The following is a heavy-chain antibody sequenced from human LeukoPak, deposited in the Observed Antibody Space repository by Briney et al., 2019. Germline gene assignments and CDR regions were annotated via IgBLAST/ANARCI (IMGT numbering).Heavy chain of an antibody. CDR2: ISSSSSYI. J-gene: IGHJ6*02. CDR3: ARDAEIRSVRDPMDV. Sequence: PGGSLRLSCAASGFTFSSYTVNWVRQAPGKGPEWVSFISSSSSYIYYADSVKGRFTISRDNAKNSLYLQMNSLRAEDTAEYYCARDAEIRSVRDPMDVWGQGTTVTVSS. V-gene: IGHV3-21*01. D-gene: IGHD3-10*01. CDR1: GFTFSSYT.